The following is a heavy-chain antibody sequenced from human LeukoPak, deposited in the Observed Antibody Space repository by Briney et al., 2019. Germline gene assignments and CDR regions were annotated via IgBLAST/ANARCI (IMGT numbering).Heavy chain of an antibody. CDR2: IYYSGST. J-gene: IGHJ4*02. D-gene: IGHD3-22*01. CDR3: ARHGRGYYYDSSGYPDGY. CDR1: GGSISSSSYY. V-gene: IGHV4-39*01. Sequence: PSETLSLTCTVSGGSISSSSYYWGWIRQPPGKGLEWIGTIYYSGSTYYNPSLKSRVTISVDTSKNQFSLKLSSVTAADTAVYYCARHGRGYYYDSSGYPDGYWGQGTLVTVSS.